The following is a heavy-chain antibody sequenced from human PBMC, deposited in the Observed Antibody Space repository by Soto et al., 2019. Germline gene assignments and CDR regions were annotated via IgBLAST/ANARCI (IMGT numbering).Heavy chain of an antibody. Sequence: SETLSLTCTVSGDSIISSDFYWGWVRQPPGKGLEWIGSIFYLGSSYYNPSLKSRVTMSVDTSKSQISLRLRSVTAADTGVYYCARGGPYVWTYYVNWGQGALVTVSS. CDR2: IFYLGSS. V-gene: IGHV4-39*07. CDR1: GDSIISSDFY. CDR3: ARGGPYVWTYYVN. D-gene: IGHD3-16*01. J-gene: IGHJ4*02.